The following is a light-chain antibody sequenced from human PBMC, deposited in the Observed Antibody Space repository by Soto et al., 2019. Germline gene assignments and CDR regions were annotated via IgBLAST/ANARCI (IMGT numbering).Light chain of an antibody. V-gene: IGKV3-15*01. Sequence: EIVITHSPATLSVSPGERATLSCRASQSVSSNLAWYQQRPGQAPRLLIYGASTRATGIPARFSGSGSGTEFTLTISSLQSEDFAVYYCQQYNNWPPWTFGQGTKVDIK. J-gene: IGKJ1*01. CDR1: QSVSSN. CDR3: QQYNNWPPWT. CDR2: GAS.